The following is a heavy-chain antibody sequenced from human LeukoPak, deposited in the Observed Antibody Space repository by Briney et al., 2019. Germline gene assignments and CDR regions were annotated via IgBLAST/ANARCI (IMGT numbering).Heavy chain of an antibody. V-gene: IGHV3-11*05. CDR2: ISSSSSYT. D-gene: IGHD3-16*01. CDR3: ARDLGEGSDY. Sequence: PGGSLRLSCAASGFTFSDYYMSWTRQAPGKGLEWVSYISSSSSYTNYADSVKGRFTISRDNAKNSLYLQMNSLRAEDTAVYYCARDLGEGSDYWGQGTLVTVSS. CDR1: GFTFSDYY. J-gene: IGHJ4*02.